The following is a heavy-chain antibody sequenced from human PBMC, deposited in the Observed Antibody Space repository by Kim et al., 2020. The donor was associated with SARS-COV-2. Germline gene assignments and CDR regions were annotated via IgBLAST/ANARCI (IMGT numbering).Heavy chain of an antibody. CDR2: ICCSGGVT. V-gene: IGHV3-23*01. D-gene: IGHD4-17*01. CDR3: AKWDGVSTLCFIAFYL. Sequence: GGSLRLSCAVSGFTFGNYAMSWVRQAPGKGLDWVSSICCSGGVTYYADSVKGRFILSRDNSRNSLYLQLNSLRAEDTAFYYCAKWDGVSTLCFIAFYL. CDR1: GFTFGNYA. J-gene: IGHJ3*01.